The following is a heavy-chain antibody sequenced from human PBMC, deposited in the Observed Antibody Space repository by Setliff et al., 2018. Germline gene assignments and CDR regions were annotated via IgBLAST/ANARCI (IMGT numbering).Heavy chain of an antibody. Sequence: SETLSLTCTVSGGSISSSNYYWGWIRQPPGKGLEWIGSIYYSGSTYYNPSLKSRVTISVDTSKTQLSLRLTSVTAADTAVYYCARDPGNGHYMDVWGKGATVTVSS. CDR1: GGSISSSNYY. J-gene: IGHJ6*03. CDR3: ARDPGNGHYMDV. CDR2: IYYSGST. V-gene: IGHV4-39*02.